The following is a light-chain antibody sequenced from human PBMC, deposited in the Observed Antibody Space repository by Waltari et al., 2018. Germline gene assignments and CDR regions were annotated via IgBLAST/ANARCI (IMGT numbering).Light chain of an antibody. Sequence: NFMLTQPHSVSESPGKTVTISCTGSSGSIASNYGQWYQQRPGSAPTTVIYEDNQRPSGVPDRFSGSIDSSSNSASLTISGLKTEDEADYYCQSYDSSNHVVFGGGTKLTVL. J-gene: IGLJ2*01. CDR2: EDN. CDR1: SGSIASNY. V-gene: IGLV6-57*02. CDR3: QSYDSSNHVV.